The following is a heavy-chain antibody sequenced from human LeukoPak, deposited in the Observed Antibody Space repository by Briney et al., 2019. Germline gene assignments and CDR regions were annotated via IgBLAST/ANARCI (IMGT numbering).Heavy chain of an antibody. D-gene: IGHD3-10*01. Sequence: QPGGSLRLSCAASGFTFSSYGMSWVRQAPGKGLEWVSAISGSGGSTYYADSVKGRFTISRDNSKNTLYLQMNSLRAEDTAVYYCAKDPMVRGVRIYWGQGTLVTVSS. CDR2: ISGSGGST. J-gene: IGHJ4*02. CDR1: GFTFSSYG. V-gene: IGHV3-23*01. CDR3: AKDPMVRGVRIY.